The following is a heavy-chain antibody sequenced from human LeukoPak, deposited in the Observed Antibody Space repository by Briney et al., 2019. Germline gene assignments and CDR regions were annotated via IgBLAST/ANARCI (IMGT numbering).Heavy chain of an antibody. D-gene: IGHD1-26*01. Sequence: GGSLRLSCAASGFTFSSYGMHWVRQAPGKGLEWVAFIRYDGSYKNYADSVKGRFTISRDNSKHILYLQLKSLRAEDTAVYYCAKDQGVTTASDYWGQGTLVTVSS. CDR2: IRYDGSYK. V-gene: IGHV3-30*02. CDR1: GFTFSSYG. J-gene: IGHJ4*02. CDR3: AKDQGVTTASDY.